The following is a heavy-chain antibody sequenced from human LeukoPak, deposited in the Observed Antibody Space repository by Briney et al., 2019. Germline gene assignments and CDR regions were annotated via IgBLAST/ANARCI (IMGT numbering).Heavy chain of an antibody. CDR3: ARSGISGSYFGYYYYYMDV. CDR2: ISADNGNT. J-gene: IGHJ6*03. Sequence: GGTLRLSCAASGFTFTSYGISWVRQAPGQGLEWMGWISADNGNTNYAQKLQGRVTMTTDTSKSTAYMELRSLRSDDTAVYYCARSGISGSYFGYYYYYMDVWGKGTTVTVSS. V-gene: IGHV1-18*01. D-gene: IGHD3-10*01. CDR1: GFTFTSYG.